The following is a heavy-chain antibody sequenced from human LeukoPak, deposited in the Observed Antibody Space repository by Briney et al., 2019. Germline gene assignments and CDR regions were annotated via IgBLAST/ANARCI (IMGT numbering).Heavy chain of an antibody. J-gene: IGHJ6*03. Sequence: PSETLSLTCTVSGGSISSYYWSWIRQPPGKGLEWIGYIYCSGSTNYNPSLKSRVTISVDTSKNQFSLKLSSVTAADTAVYYCARAQPITMVRGVIYYYYYMDVWGKGTTVTVSS. CDR1: GGSISSYY. CDR2: IYCSGST. CDR3: ARAQPITMVRGVIYYYYYMDV. V-gene: IGHV4-59*01. D-gene: IGHD3-10*01.